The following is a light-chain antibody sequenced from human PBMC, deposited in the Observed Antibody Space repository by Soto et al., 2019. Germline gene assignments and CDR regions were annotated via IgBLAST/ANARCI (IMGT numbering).Light chain of an antibody. Sequence: DIQMTQSPSSLSASVGDRVTITCRASQSISSYLNWYQQKPGKAPKLLIYAASSLQSGVPSRFSGSGSGTDFTLTISSLQPEDFATYYCQQYDQSWSFGHGTKVEIK. J-gene: IGKJ1*01. CDR1: QSISSY. V-gene: IGKV1-39*01. CDR3: QQYDQSWS. CDR2: AAS.